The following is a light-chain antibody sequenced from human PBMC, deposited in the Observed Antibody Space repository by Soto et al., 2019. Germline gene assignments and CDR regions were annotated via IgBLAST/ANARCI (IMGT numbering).Light chain of an antibody. J-gene: IGKJ1*01. Sequence: EIVMTQSPATLSVSPGERATLSCRASQSVSSNLAWYQQRPGQAPRLLIYGASTRATGIPARFSGSGSGTEFTLTISSLQSEDFAVYYCQQYNNWPPVTFGQGTKVDIK. V-gene: IGKV3-15*01. CDR2: GAS. CDR1: QSVSSN. CDR3: QQYNNWPPVT.